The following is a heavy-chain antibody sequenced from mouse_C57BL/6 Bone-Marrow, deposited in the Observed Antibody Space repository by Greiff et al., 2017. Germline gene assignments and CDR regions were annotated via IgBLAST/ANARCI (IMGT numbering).Heavy chain of an antibody. CDR2: IDPSDSET. D-gene: IGHD1-1*01. Sequence: QVQLKQPGAELVRPGSSVKLSCKASGYTFTSYWMHWVKQRPIQGLEWIGNIDPSDSETHYNQTFKDKATLTVDKSSSTAYMQLSIMTSEDSAVYCCASPFLYDGSGYWYLDGWGRATTFTVCS. J-gene: IGHJ1*03. CDR3: ASPFLYDGSGYWYLDG. V-gene: IGHV1-52*01. CDR1: GYTFTSYW.